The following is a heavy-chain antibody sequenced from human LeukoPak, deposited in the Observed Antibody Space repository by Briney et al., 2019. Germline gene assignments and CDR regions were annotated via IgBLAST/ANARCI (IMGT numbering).Heavy chain of an antibody. D-gene: IGHD6-13*01. CDR2: INPNTGST. Sequence: AASVKVSCKASGYTFSGYSVHWGRQAPGQGLEWMGWINPNTGSTNYAQKFQGRVTMTGDTSISTAYMELSRLRSDDTAVYYCARDRGSSWYVDYWGQGTLVTVSS. V-gene: IGHV1-2*02. J-gene: IGHJ4*02. CDR1: GYTFSGYS. CDR3: ARDRGSSWYVDY.